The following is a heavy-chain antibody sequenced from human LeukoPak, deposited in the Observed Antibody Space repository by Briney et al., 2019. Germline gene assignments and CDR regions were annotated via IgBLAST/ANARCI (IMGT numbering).Heavy chain of an antibody. D-gene: IGHD4/OR15-4a*01. V-gene: IGHV1-69*05. CDR3: ARAPYGVYSGDFYSYYMDV. J-gene: IGHJ6*03. CDR1: GGTFSGYA. CDR2: TVPI. Sequence: SVKVSCKASGGTFSGYAVIWVRQAPGQGLEWMGGTVPIKYAQKFQGRVTFTTDESTSTAFMELSSLTSEDTAVYFCARAPYGVYSGDFYSYYMDVWGKGTTVTVSS.